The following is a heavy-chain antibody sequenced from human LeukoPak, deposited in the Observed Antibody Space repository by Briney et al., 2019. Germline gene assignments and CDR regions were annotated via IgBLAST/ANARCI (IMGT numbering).Heavy chain of an antibody. J-gene: IGHJ4*02. V-gene: IGHV3-33*01. D-gene: IGHD2-8*02. CDR1: GFTFSSYG. CDR2: ILYDGSNK. Sequence: GRSLSYSCASSGFTFSSYGMHWVRQAPGKGLEWGAVILYDGSNKYYADSVKGRFTISRDNSKNTLYLQMNSLRAEDTAVYYCARVLGPEGVGYFDYWGQGTLVTVSS. CDR3: ARVLGPEGVGYFDY.